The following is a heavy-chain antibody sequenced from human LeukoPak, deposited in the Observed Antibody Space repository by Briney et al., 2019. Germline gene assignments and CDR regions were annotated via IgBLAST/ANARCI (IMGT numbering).Heavy chain of an antibody. CDR2: INSDGSST. D-gene: IGHD3-22*01. CDR3: AKDRGDYYDSSGYYRGFFDY. V-gene: IGHV3-74*01. J-gene: IGHJ4*02. Sequence: PGGSLRLSCAASGFTFSSYWMHWVRQAPGKGLVWVSRINSDGSSTSYADSVKGRFTISRDNSKNTLYLQMNSLRAEDTAVYYCAKDRGDYYDSSGYYRGFFDYWGQGTLVTVSS. CDR1: GFTFSSYW.